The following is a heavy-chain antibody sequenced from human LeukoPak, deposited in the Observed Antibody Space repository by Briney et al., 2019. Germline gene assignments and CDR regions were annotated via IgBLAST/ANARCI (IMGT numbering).Heavy chain of an antibody. CDR2: IGGSNGIT. CDR3: ARNENSGWGYFDY. J-gene: IGHJ4*02. D-gene: IGHD5-12*01. V-gene: IGHV3-23*01. CDR1: RFTFNSYA. Sequence: GGSLRLSCAASRFTFNSYAMSWVRQAPGKGLERVSVIGGSNGITFYVGSVKGRFTISRDSSKDTLYLQMNSLRAEDTAVHYCARNENSGWGYFDYWGQGTLVTVSS.